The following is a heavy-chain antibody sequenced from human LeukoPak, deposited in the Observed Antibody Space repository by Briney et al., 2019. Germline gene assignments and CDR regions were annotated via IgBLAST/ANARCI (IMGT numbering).Heavy chain of an antibody. V-gene: IGHV4-38-2*02. CDR1: GYSISSGYY. D-gene: IGHD2-2*02. CDR3: ARRPLGYCSSTSCYTLGWFDP. J-gene: IGHJ5*02. Sequence: SETLSLTCTVSGYSISSGYYWGWIRQPPGKGLEWIGSIYHSGSTYYNPSLKSRVTISVDTSKNQFSLKLSSVTAADTAVYYCARRPLGYCSSTSCYTLGWFDPWGQGTLVTVSS. CDR2: IYHSGST.